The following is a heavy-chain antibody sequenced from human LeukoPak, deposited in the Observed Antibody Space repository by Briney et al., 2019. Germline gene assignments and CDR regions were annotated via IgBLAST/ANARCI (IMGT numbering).Heavy chain of an antibody. CDR3: ARAGYCSSTSCYRNWFDP. CDR1: GYTFTSYG. CDR2: ISAYNGNT. V-gene: IGHV1-18*01. J-gene: IGHJ5*02. Sequence: SVKVSCKASGYTFTSYGISWVRQAPGQGLEWMGWISAYNGNTNYAQKLQGRVTMTTDTSTSTAYMELRSLRSDDTAVYYCARAGYCSSTSCYRNWFDPWGQGTLVTVSS. D-gene: IGHD2-2*03.